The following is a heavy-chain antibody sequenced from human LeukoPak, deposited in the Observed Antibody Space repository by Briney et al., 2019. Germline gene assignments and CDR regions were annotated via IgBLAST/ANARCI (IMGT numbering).Heavy chain of an antibody. CDR1: GVTFSDYN. Sequence: GGSLRLSCAASGVTFSDYNMRWIRQAPGKGLEWVSVIYSGGSTYYADSVKGRFTISRDNSKNTLYLQMNSLRAEDTAVYYCARSRLRAIWFDPWGQGTLVTVSS. V-gene: IGHV3-66*01. D-gene: IGHD5-12*01. J-gene: IGHJ5*02. CDR2: IYSGGST. CDR3: ARSRLRAIWFDP.